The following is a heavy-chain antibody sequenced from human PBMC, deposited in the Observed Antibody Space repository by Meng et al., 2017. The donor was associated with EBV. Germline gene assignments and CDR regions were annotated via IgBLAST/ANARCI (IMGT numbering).Heavy chain of an antibody. D-gene: IGHD1-1*01. V-gene: IGHV4-4*02. CDR1: GGSISSSNW. Sequence: QGAAQEAGPGLGRPWGTLSLTCACPGGSISSSNWWSWVRQPPGKGLEWIGEIYHSGSTNYNPSLKSRVTISVDKSKNQFSLKLSSVTAADTAVYYCVGTRTGTPDYWGQGTLVTVSS. CDR2: IYHSGST. CDR3: VGTRTGTPDY. J-gene: IGHJ4*02.